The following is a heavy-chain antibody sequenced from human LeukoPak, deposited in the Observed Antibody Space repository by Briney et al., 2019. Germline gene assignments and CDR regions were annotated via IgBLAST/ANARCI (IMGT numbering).Heavy chain of an antibody. CDR2: ITGSGDGT. CDR1: GFTFSNYA. D-gene: IGHD3-10*01. Sequence: GGSLRLSCAASGFTFSNYAMMWVRQAPGKRLEWVSSITGSGDGTYYADSVRGRFTISRDNSENTLYLQLISLRADDTAVYFCVKGFVHPTYYFDYWGQGTLVTVSS. V-gene: IGHV3-23*01. J-gene: IGHJ4*02. CDR3: VKGFVHPTYYFDY.